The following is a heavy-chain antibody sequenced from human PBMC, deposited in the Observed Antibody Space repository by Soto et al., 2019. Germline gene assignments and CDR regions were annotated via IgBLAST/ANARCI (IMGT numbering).Heavy chain of an antibody. CDR1: GYTFTGYD. CDR2: INPNSGGT. CDR3: ARDNSSGWYHNAFDI. Sequence: DSVKVSCKASGYTFTGYDMHWVRQAPGQGLEWMGWINPNSGGTNYAQKFQGWVTMTRDTSISTAYMELSRLRSDDTAVYYCARDNSSGWYHNAFDIWGQGTMVTVSS. J-gene: IGHJ3*02. V-gene: IGHV1-2*04. D-gene: IGHD6-19*01.